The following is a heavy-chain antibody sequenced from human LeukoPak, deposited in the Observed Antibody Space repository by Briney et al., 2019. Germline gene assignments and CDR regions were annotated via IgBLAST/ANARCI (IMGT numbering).Heavy chain of an antibody. CDR2: ISSSGSTI. CDR1: GFTFSDYY. V-gene: IGHV3-11*01. Sequence: PGGSLRLSCAASGFTFSDYYMSWIRQAPGKGLEWVSYISSSGSTIYYADSVKGRFTISRDNSKNTLYLQMNSLRAEDTAVYYCAKVERSFPFDYWGQGTLVTVSS. D-gene: IGHD5-24*01. CDR3: AKVERSFPFDY. J-gene: IGHJ4*02.